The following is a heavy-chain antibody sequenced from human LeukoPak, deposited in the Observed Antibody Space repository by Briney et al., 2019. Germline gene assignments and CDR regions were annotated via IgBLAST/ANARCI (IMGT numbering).Heavy chain of an antibody. CDR1: GYSISSGYY. Sequence: SETLSLTCTVSGYSISSGYYWGWIRQPRGKGLEWIGSIYHSGSTYYNPSLKSRVTISVDTSKNQFSLKLSSVTAADTAVYYCARDGQSYYDFWSGHIQIDYWGQGTLVTVSS. J-gene: IGHJ4*02. CDR3: ARDGQSYYDFWSGHIQIDY. CDR2: IYHSGST. D-gene: IGHD3-3*01. V-gene: IGHV4-38-2*02.